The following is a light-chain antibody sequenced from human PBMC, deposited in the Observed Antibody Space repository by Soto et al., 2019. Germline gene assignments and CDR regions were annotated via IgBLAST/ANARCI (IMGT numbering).Light chain of an antibody. CDR1: RSISSW. J-gene: IGKJ1*01. CDR3: QQYYVYRA. Sequence: DIQITQSPSTLSASVGDRVTITCRASRSISSWLAWYQQKPGKAPKLLIYDASSLKSGVPSRFSGNGSGTEFTLTISSLQPDDFVTYYCQQYYVYRAFGQGTKVDIK. CDR2: DAS. V-gene: IGKV1-5*01.